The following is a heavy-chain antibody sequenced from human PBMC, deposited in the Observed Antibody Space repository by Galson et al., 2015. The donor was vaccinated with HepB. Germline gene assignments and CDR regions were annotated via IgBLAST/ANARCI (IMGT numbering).Heavy chain of an antibody. CDR2: ISAYNGNT. CDR3: AREGDYYDNSGYIH. Sequence: SVKVSCKASGYTFTSSVSGWVRQAPGQGLEWMGWISAYNGNTNYAQKFQGRVTMTTDTSTTTAYMELRSLRSDDTAVYYCAREGDYYDNSGYIHWGQGTLVTVSS. V-gene: IGHV1-18*01. CDR1: GYTFTSSV. J-gene: IGHJ1*01. D-gene: IGHD3-22*01.